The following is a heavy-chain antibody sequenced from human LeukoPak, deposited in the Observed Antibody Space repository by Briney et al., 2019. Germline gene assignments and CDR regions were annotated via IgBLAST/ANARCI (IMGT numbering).Heavy chain of an antibody. Sequence: GGSLRLSCAASGFTFSDYYMSWIRQAPGKGLEWVSYISSSGSTIYYAVSVKGRFTISRDNAKNSLYLQMNSLRAEDTAVYYCARANYDSSGSWFDPWGQGTLVTVSS. J-gene: IGHJ5*02. CDR2: ISSSGSTI. CDR1: GFTFSDYY. CDR3: ARANYDSSGSWFDP. V-gene: IGHV3-11*01. D-gene: IGHD3-22*01.